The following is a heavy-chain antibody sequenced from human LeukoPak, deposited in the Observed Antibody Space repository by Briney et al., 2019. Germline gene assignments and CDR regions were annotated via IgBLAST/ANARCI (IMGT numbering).Heavy chain of an antibody. J-gene: IGHJ5*02. Sequence: GGSLRLSCEASGSTFSDYYMTWIRQAPGKRLEWVSYISSSSSTIFYADSVKGRFTISRDNAKNSLYLHMSSLTAEDTAVYYCARGDDDYWRGYFSDPWGQGTLVTVSS. CDR3: ARGDDDYWRGYFSDP. CDR2: ISSSSSTI. V-gene: IGHV3-11*04. D-gene: IGHD3-3*01. CDR1: GSTFSDYY.